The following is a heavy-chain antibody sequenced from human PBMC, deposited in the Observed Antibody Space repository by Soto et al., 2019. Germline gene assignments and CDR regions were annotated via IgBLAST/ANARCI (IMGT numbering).Heavy chain of an antibody. Sequence: ASVKVSCKASGYTFTSYDINWVRQATGQGLEWMGWMNPNSCNTGYAQKFQGRVTMTRNTSISTAYMELSSLRSEDTAVYYCARADDFWSGYYMYDYWGQGTLVTVSS. CDR2: MNPNSCNT. D-gene: IGHD3-3*01. J-gene: IGHJ4*02. CDR3: ARADDFWSGYYMYDY. CDR1: GYTFTSYD. V-gene: IGHV1-8*01.